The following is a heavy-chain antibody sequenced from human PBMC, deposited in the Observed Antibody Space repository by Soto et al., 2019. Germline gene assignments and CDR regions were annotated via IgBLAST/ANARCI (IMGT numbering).Heavy chain of an antibody. CDR2: INPNSGGT. CDR3: ARDPGKGVRFLEWLSSYYGMDV. V-gene: IGHV1-2*02. Sequence: ASVKVSCKASGYTFTGYYMHWVRQAPGQGPEWMGWINPNSGGTNYAQKFQGRVTMTRDTSISTAYMELSRLRSDDTAVYYCARDPGKGVRFLEWLSSYYGMDVWGQGTTVTVSS. J-gene: IGHJ6*02. CDR1: GYTFTGYY. D-gene: IGHD3-3*01.